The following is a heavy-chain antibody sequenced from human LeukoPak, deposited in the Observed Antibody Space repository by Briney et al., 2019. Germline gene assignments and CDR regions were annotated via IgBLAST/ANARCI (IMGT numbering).Heavy chain of an antibody. CDR2: INHSGST. D-gene: IGHD6-19*01. CDR3: ARDLAGSGYDAFDI. V-gene: IGHV4-34*01. J-gene: IGHJ3*02. CDR1: GGSFSGYY. Sequence: SETLSLTCAVYGGSFSGYYWSWIRQPPGKGLEWIGEINHSGSTNYNPSLKSRVTISVDTSKNQFSLKLSSVTAADTAVYYCARDLAGSGYDAFDIWGQGTMVTVSS.